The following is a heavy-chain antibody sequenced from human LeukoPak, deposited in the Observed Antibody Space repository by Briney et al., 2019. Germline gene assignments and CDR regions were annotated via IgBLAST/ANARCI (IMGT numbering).Heavy chain of an antibody. Sequence: SETLSLTCTVSGGSLSNHYWSWIRQPPGKGLDWIGHIYDSGNTTYNPSLKSRVTMSVDTSKNQFYLNLSSVTAADTAVYYCARGRIGGPKAPFDYWGQGTLVTVSS. V-gene: IGHV4-59*11. CDR1: GGSLSNHY. J-gene: IGHJ4*02. CDR3: ARGRIGGPKAPFDY. CDR2: IYDSGNT. D-gene: IGHD3-16*01.